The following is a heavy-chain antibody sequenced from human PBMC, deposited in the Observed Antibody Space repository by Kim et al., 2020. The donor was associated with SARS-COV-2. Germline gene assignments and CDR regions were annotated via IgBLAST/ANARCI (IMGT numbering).Heavy chain of an antibody. CDR2: INHSGST. CDR1: GGSFSGYY. J-gene: IGHJ5*02. CDR3: ARFGIKEIVVVPAASPYNWFDP. Sequence: SETLSLTCAVYGGSFSGYYWSWIRQPPGKGLEWIGEINHSGSTNYNPSLKSRVTISVDTSKNQFSLKLSSVTAADTAVYYCARFGIKEIVVVPAASPYNWFDPWGQGTLVTVSS. V-gene: IGHV4-34*01. D-gene: IGHD2-2*01.